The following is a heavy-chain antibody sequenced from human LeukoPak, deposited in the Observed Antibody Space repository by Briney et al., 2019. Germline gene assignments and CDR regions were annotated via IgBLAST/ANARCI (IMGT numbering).Heavy chain of an antibody. D-gene: IGHD3-3*01. CDR1: GYTFTGYY. V-gene: IGHV1-2*02. J-gene: IGHJ6*02. CDR2: INPNSDGT. Sequence: ASVKVSCKASGYTFTGYYMHWVRQAPGQGLEWMGWINPNSDGTNYAQKFQGRVTMTRDTSISTAYMELSRLRSDGTAVYYCARDLYDFWSGPDLYYYYYGMDVWGQGTTVTVSS. CDR3: ARDLYDFWSGPDLYYYYYGMDV.